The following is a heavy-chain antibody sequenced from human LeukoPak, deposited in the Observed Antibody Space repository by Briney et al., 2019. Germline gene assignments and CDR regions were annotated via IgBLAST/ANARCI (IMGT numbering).Heavy chain of an antibody. J-gene: IGHJ5*02. V-gene: IGHV1-69*05. CDR1: GGTFISYA. CDR3: AREGDTGRGWFDR. Sequence: SVKVSCKASGGTFISYAISWVRQAPGQGLEWMGGIIPIFGTANYAQKFQGRVTITTDKSTSTAYMELSSLRSEDTAVYYCAREGDTGRGWFDRWGQGALVTDCS. CDR2: IIPIFGTA. D-gene: IGHD5-18*01.